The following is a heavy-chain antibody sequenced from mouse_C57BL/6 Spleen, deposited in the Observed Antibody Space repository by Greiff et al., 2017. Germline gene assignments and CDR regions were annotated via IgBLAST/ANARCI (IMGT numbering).Heavy chain of an antibody. Sequence: QVQLQQSGAELVRPGTSVKVSCKASGYAFTNYLIEWVKQRPGQGLEWIGVINPGSGGTNYNEKFKGKATLTADKSSSTAYMQLSSLTSEDSAVYFCARRGSYGNYFDYWGQGTTLTVSS. CDR1: GYAFTNYL. J-gene: IGHJ2*01. CDR3: ARRGSYGNYFDY. CDR2: INPGSGGT. V-gene: IGHV1-54*01. D-gene: IGHD2-1*01.